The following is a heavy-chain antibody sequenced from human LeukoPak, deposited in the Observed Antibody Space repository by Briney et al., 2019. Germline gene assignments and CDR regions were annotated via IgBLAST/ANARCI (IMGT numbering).Heavy chain of an antibody. Sequence: GGSLRLSCAASGVIISSYAMSWVRQAPGKGLEWVSAINGRGDNTYYADFVKGRFTISRDNSKSTVYLQMNSLRAEDTAVYYCAKDRVSPGFNWFDPWGQGTLVTVSS. V-gene: IGHV3-23*01. CDR2: INGRGDNT. CDR1: GVIISSYA. CDR3: AKDRVSPGFNWFDP. J-gene: IGHJ5*02. D-gene: IGHD2/OR15-2a*01.